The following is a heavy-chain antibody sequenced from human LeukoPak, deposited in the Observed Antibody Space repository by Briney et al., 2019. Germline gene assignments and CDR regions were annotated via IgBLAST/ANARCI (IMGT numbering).Heavy chain of an antibody. CDR1: GYSFTSYW. CDR3: ARPGDYDILSGYPY. Sequence: GESLQISCKGSGYSFTSYWIGWVCQMPGKGLEWMGIIYPGDSDTRYSPSSQGRVATLADNSTSTAYLEWSSLKASDTAMYYCARPGDYDILSGYPYWGQGGLVAVSS. V-gene: IGHV5-51*01. D-gene: IGHD3-9*01. CDR2: IYPGDSDT. J-gene: IGHJ4*02.